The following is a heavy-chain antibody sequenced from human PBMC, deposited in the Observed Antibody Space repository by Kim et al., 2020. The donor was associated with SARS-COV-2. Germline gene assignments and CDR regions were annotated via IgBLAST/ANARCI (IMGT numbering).Heavy chain of an antibody. Sequence: GESLKISCKGSGYSFTSYWIGWVRQMPGKGLEWMGIIYPGDSDTRYSPSFQGQVTISADKSISTAYLQWSSLKASDTAMYYCARTEVAMISDYVWGSYRLFDYWGQGTLVTVSS. CDR3: ARTEVAMISDYVWGSYRLFDY. CDR2: IYPGDSDT. CDR1: GYSFTSYW. D-gene: IGHD3-16*02. V-gene: IGHV5-51*01. J-gene: IGHJ4*02.